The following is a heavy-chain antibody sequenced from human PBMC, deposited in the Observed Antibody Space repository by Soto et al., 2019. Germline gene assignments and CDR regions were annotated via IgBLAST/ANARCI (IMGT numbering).Heavy chain of an antibody. CDR3: ARGQEVGAHFFDS. CDR2: IGSAGDT. Sequence: PWGSVRFSCEASGFAFSGFDMHWVRQSTGKCLEWVSTIGSAGDTYYAVSVKGLFTISRDNAKNSLSLQMNSLRAGDTAVYFCARGQEVGAHFFDSWGQGTQVTVSS. J-gene: IGHJ4*02. V-gene: IGHV3-13*01. CDR1: GFAFSGFD. D-gene: IGHD2-15*01.